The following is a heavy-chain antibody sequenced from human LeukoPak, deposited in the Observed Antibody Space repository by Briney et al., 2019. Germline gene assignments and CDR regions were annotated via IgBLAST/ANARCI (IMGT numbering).Heavy chain of an antibody. CDR3: ARDPNDSGSYSPHFDY. D-gene: IGHD1-26*01. V-gene: IGHV3-21*01. J-gene: IGHJ4*02. CDR2: ISSSSSYI. Sequence: GGSLRLSCAASGFTFSSYSMNWVRQAPGKGLEWVSSISSSSSYIYYADSVKGRFTISRDNAKNSLYLQMNSLRAEDTAVYYCARDPNDSGSYSPHFDYWGQGTLVTVSS. CDR1: GFTFSSYS.